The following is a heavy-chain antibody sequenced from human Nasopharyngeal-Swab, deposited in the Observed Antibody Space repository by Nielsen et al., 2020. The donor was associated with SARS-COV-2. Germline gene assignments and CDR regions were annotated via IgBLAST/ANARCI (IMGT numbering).Heavy chain of an antibody. D-gene: IGHD3-22*01. CDR1: GGSLSGYY. J-gene: IGHJ4*02. V-gene: IGHV4-34*01. CDR2: INHSGST. Sequence: SETLSLTCAVYGGSLSGYYWSWIRQPPGKGLEWIGEINHSGSTNYSPSLKSRVTTSVDKSKNQFSLKLSSVTAAGTAVYYCARENYDSSGYYLADYWGQGTLVTVSS. CDR3: ARENYDSSGYYLADY.